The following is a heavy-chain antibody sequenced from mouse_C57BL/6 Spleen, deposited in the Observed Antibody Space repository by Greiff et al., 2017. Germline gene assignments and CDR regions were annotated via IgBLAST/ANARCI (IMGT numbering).Heavy chain of an antibody. J-gene: IGHJ3*01. V-gene: IGHV1-82*01. CDR3: AKVPPFAY. CDR2: IYPGDGDT. CDR1: GYAFSSSW. D-gene: IGHD2-14*01. Sequence: QVQLQQSGPELVKPGASVKISCKASGYAFSSSWMNWVKQRPGKGLEWIGRIYPGDGDTNFNGKFKGKATLTADKSSSTAYMQLSSLTSEDSAVYFCAKVPPFAYWGQGTLVTVSA.